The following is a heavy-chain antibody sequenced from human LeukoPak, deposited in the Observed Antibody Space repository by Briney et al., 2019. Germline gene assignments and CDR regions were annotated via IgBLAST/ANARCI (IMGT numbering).Heavy chain of an antibody. CDR2: IYYSGST. V-gene: IGHV4-59*01. Sequence: PSETLSLTCTVSGGSISSYYWSWIRQPPGKGLEWIGYIYYSGSTNYNPSLKSRVTISVGTSKNQFSLKLSSVTAADTAVYYCARDELGSGWYYGAFDIWGQGTMVTVSS. CDR1: GGSISSYY. CDR3: ARDELGSGWYYGAFDI. D-gene: IGHD6-19*01. J-gene: IGHJ3*02.